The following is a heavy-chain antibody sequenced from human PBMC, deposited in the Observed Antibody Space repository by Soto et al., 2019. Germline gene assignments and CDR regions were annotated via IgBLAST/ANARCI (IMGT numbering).Heavy chain of an antibody. D-gene: IGHD3-3*01. CDR1: GYSFTRYD. CDR3: AGEKSAWFDH. V-gene: IGHV1-8*01. Sequence: QVQLVQSVAEVKKPGDSVKVSCKAYGYSFTRYDINRVRQATGRGLERMGWMNPNSGNTVYEQKFQGRVTMARNTSISTAYMDLSSLRSEDTAVYYCAGEKSAWFDHWGQGTLVTVSS. CDR2: MNPNSGNT. J-gene: IGHJ5*02.